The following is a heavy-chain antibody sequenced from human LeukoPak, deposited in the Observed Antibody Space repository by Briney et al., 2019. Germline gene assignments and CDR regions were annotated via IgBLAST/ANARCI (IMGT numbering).Heavy chain of an antibody. V-gene: IGHV4-59*12. CDR1: GGSISSYY. Sequence: SETLSLTCTVSGGSISSYYWSWIRQPPGKGLEWIGYIYYSGSTNYNASLKSRITISLDTSRNQFSLKLTSVTAADTAVYFCARDSALLWFGELDSWGQGTVVTVSS. CDR3: ARDSALLWFGELDS. D-gene: IGHD3-10*01. J-gene: IGHJ4*02. CDR2: IYYSGST.